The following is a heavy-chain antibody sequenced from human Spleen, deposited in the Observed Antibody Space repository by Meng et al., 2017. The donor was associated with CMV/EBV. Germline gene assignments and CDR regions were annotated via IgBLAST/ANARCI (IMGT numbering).Heavy chain of an antibody. J-gene: IGHJ4*02. Sequence: ASVKVSCKASGYTFTAHYFHWVRQAPGQGLEWMGWIHPHRGDTNYAQQFQGRVTLTRDTSISTAYMELSRLRSDDTAVYYCARDPWKQEWGQGTLVTVSS. CDR2: IHPHRGDT. D-gene: IGHD1-1*01. CDR1: GYTFTAHY. V-gene: IGHV1-2*02. CDR3: ARDPWKQE.